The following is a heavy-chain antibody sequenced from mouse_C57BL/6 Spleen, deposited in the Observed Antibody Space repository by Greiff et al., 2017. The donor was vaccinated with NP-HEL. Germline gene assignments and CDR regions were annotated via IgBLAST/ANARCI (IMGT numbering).Heavy chain of an antibody. Sequence: QVQLQQPGAELVKPGASVKLSCKASGYTFTSYWMHWVKQRPGQGLEWIGMIHPNSGSTNYNEKFKSKATLTVDKSSSTAYMQLSSLTSEDSAVYYWARSSNYYGSTVYAMDYWGQGTSVTVSS. CDR3: ARSSNYYGSTVYAMDY. V-gene: IGHV1-64*01. J-gene: IGHJ4*01. D-gene: IGHD1-1*01. CDR1: GYTFTSYW. CDR2: IHPNSGST.